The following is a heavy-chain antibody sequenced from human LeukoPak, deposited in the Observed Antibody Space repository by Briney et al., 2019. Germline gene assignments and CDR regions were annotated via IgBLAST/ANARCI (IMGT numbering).Heavy chain of an antibody. D-gene: IGHD1-26*01. CDR2: INHSGST. CDR1: GASISSSSYY. V-gene: IGHV4-39*07. CDR3: ARARATPFDY. J-gene: IGHJ4*02. Sequence: SETLSLTCTVSGASISSSSYYWGWIRQPPGKGLEWIGEINHSGSTNYNPSLKSRVTISVDTSKNQFSLKLSSVTAADTAVYYCARARATPFDYWGQGTLVTVSS.